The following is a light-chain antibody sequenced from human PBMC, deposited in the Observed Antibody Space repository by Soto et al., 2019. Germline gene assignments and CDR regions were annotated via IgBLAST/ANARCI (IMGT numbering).Light chain of an antibody. CDR2: TND. J-gene: IGLJ2*01. V-gene: IGLV1-47*02. Sequence: QSVLTQPPSASGTPGQRVTISCSGSYSNVETNYVYWYQQVPGTAPKLLSYTNDQRPSGVPDRFSASKSGTSASLAISGLRSEDEADYFCSATDDSLGGPVFGGGTKVTVL. CDR1: YSNVETNY. CDR3: SATDDSLGGPV.